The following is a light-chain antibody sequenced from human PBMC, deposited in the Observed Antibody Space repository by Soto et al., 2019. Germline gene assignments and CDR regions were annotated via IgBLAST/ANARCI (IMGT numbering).Light chain of an antibody. J-gene: IGLJ1*01. CDR2: DVN. CDR1: SSDVGYYDY. V-gene: IGLV2-14*01. CDR3: SSYTSSNTLV. Sequence: QSVLTQPASVSGSPGQSITISCTGTSSDVGYYDYVSWYQQHPGKAPKLMIYDVNNRPSGVSDRFSGSKSGNTASLTISGLQAEDEADYYCSSYTSSNTLVFGTGTKLTVL.